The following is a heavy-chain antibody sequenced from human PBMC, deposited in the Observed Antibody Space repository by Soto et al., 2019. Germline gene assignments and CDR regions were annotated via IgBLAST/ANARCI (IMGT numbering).Heavy chain of an antibody. J-gene: IGHJ6*02. V-gene: IGHV3-30-3*01. D-gene: IGHD3-16*02. CDR1: GFTFSSYA. CDR2: ISYDGSNK. Sequence: GGSLRLSCAASGFTFSSYAMHWVRQAPGKGLEWVAVISYDGSNKYYADSVKGRFTISRDNSKNTLYLQMNSLRAEDTAVYYCARVHRGRDYYYYYGMDVWGQGTTVTVSS. CDR3: ARVHRGRDYYYYYGMDV.